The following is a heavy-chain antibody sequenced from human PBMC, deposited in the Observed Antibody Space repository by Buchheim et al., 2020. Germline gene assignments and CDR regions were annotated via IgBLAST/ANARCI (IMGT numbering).Heavy chain of an antibody. Sequence: EVQLVESGGGLVQPGRSLRLSCTASGFTFGDYAMSWFRQAPGKGLEWVGFIRSKAYGGTTEYAASVKGRITISRDNSKSIAYLQMNSLKTEDTAVYYCTRENSLRFLEWSYDYWGQGTL. CDR2: IRSKAYGGTT. CDR1: GFTFGDYA. D-gene: IGHD3-3*01. J-gene: IGHJ4*02. V-gene: IGHV3-49*03. CDR3: TRENSLRFLEWSYDY.